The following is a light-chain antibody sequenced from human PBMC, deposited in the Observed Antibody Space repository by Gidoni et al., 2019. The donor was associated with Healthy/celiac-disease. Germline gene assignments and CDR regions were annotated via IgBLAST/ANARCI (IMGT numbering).Light chain of an antibody. Sequence: DMQMTQSPPTLSAFVGDRVTTTCRASQSISSWLAWYQQKPGKAPKLLISKASTLESGVPSRFSGSGAGTEFALTISSLQPDDFATYYCKQYSSYSWTFGQGTKVEIK. V-gene: IGKV1-5*03. CDR2: KAS. CDR1: QSISSW. CDR3: KQYSSYSWT. J-gene: IGKJ1*01.